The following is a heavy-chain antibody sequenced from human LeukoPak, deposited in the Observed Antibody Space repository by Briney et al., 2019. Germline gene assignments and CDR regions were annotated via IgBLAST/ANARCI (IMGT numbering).Heavy chain of an antibody. CDR2: ISAYNGNT. CDR3: ARDRKGVLLWFGEPLDY. J-gene: IGHJ4*02. V-gene: IGHV1-18*01. Sequence: ASVKVSCEASGYTFTSYGISWVRQAPGQGLEWMGWISAYNGNTNYAQKLQGRVTMTTDTSTSTAYMELRSLRSDDTAVYYCARDRKGVLLWFGEPLDYWGQGTLVTVSS. D-gene: IGHD3-10*01. CDR1: GYTFTSYG.